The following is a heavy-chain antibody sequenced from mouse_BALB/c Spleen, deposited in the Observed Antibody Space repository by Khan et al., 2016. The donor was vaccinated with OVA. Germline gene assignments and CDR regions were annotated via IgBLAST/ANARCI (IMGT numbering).Heavy chain of an antibody. CDR1: GFSLTGYG. Sequence: QVQLKESGPGLVAPSQSLSITCTVSGFSLTGYGVNWVRQPPGKGLEWLGMIWGDGRTDYNSALKSRLILSKDNSKSQVFLKMNSLQTDDTARYYCARAYYGNDREAMDYWGQGTSVTVSS. CDR3: ARAYYGNDREAMDY. D-gene: IGHD2-9*01. V-gene: IGHV2-6-7*01. CDR2: IWGDGRT. J-gene: IGHJ4*01.